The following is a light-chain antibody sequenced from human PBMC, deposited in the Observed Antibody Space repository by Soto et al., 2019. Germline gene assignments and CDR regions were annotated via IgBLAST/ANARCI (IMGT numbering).Light chain of an antibody. CDR2: GAS. Sequence: EIVLTQSPGTLSLSPGERATLSCRASQSVSSSYLAWYQQKPGQAPRLLIYGASSRATGIPDRFSVSGSGTDFTLTISRLEPEDFAVYYCQQYGSSPRTFGQGTKVAIK. CDR3: QQYGSSPRT. V-gene: IGKV3-20*01. J-gene: IGKJ1*01. CDR1: QSVSSSY.